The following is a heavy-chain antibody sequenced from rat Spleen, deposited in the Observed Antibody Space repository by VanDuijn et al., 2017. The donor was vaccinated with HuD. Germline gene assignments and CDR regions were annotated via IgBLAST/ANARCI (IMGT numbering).Heavy chain of an antibody. CDR2: IWGNGNT. V-gene: IGHV2S61*01. CDR3: ARSDYSSPYYFDY. CDR1: GFSLSSYG. Sequence: QVQLKESGPGLVQPSQTLSLTCTVSGFSLSSYGVIWVRQPPGKGLEWMGVIWGNGNTNYNSVLKSRLSISRATSKSQVFLKRNNLQTEDTAMYFCARSDYSSPYYFDYWSQGVMVTVSS. J-gene: IGHJ2*01. D-gene: IGHD1-2*01.